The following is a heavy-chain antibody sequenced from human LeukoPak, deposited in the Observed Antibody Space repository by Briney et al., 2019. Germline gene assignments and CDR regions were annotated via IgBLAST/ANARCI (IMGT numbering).Heavy chain of an antibody. CDR3: ARDRTMASAMVDAFDI. CDR1: GGSMRSGDYC. Sequence: PSQTLSLTCTVSGGSMRSGDYCWSWIRQPPGKGLEWIGYIYYSGSTYYNPSLRSRVTISVDTSKNQFSLKLSSVTAADTAVYYCARDRTMASAMVDAFDIWGQGTMVTVSS. CDR2: IYYSGST. D-gene: IGHD5-18*01. J-gene: IGHJ3*02. V-gene: IGHV4-30-4*01.